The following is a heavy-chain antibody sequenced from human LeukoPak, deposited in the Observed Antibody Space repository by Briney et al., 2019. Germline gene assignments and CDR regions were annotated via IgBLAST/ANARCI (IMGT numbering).Heavy chain of an antibody. CDR1: GFTFSDYY. Sequence: GGSLRLSCAASGFTFSDYYMSWIRQAPGKGLEWVSYISGSGSTIYYADSVKGRFTISRDNAKNSLYLQMNSLRAEDTAVYYCATLVSAAAPLFDYWGQGTLVTVSS. D-gene: IGHD2-15*01. CDR3: ATLVSAAAPLFDY. CDR2: ISGSGSTI. V-gene: IGHV3-11*04. J-gene: IGHJ4*02.